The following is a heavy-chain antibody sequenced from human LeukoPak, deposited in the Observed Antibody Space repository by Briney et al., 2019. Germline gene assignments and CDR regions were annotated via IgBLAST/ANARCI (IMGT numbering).Heavy chain of an antibody. J-gene: IGHJ4*02. CDR2: IFYSGST. Sequence: SGTLSLTCTFSGGSISSSSYFWGWIRRPPGKGLEWIESIFYSGSTYYNPSLNSRVTISIDTSKNQFSLRLSSVTAADTAGYYCARQMNTVTADYWGQGTLVTVSS. CDR1: GGSISSSSYF. D-gene: IGHD4-17*01. V-gene: IGHV4-39*01. CDR3: ARQMNTVTADY.